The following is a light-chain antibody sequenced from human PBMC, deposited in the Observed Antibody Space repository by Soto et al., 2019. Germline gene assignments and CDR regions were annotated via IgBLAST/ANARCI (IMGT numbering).Light chain of an antibody. CDR2: DAS. CDR3: QQRSNWPIT. J-gene: IGKJ5*01. CDR1: ESINQN. V-gene: IGKV3-11*01. Sequence: ENVLTHSPGTLSLSTGEGATLSCRATESINQNLAWYQQKPGQAPRLLIYDASNRATGIPARFSGSGSGTDFTLTISSLEPEDFAVYYCQQRSNWPITFCHGTRLEIK.